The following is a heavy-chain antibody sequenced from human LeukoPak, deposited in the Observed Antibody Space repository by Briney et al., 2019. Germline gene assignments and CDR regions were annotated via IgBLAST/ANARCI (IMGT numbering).Heavy chain of an antibody. J-gene: IGHJ4*02. D-gene: IGHD3-16*01. Sequence: PGGSLRLSCAASGFLFDDYVMHWVRQFPGKGLEWVSGISWNSDKINYVDSVKGRFTISRDNAKNSLYLQMNSLRAEDTAVYYCARDLRGGYMELAVYWGQGTLVTVSS. V-gene: IGHV3-9*01. CDR3: ARDLRGGYMELAVY. CDR1: GFLFDDYV. CDR2: ISWNSDKI.